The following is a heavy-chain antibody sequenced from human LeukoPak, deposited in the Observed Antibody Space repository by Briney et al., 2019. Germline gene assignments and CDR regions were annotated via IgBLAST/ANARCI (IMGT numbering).Heavy chain of an antibody. CDR1: GYTFTGYY. V-gene: IGHV1-2*02. D-gene: IGHD2-8*01. J-gene: IGHJ4*02. CDR3: ARADGYCTNGVCYDY. Sequence: ASVKVSCKASGYTFTGYYMHWVRQAPGQGLEWMGWINPNSGGTNYAQKFQGRVTMTRDTSISTAYMELSRLRSDDTAVYYCARADGYCTNGVCYDYWGQGTLVTVSS. CDR2: INPNSGGT.